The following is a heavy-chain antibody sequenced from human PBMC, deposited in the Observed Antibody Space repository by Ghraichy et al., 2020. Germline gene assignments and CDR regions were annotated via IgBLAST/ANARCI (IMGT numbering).Heavy chain of an antibody. CDR2: ISYDGSNK. D-gene: IGHD7-27*01. Sequence: LSLTCAASGFTFSSYGMHWVRQAPGKGLEWVAVISYDGSNKYYADSVKGRFTISRDNSKNTLYLQMNSLRAEDTAVYYCAKEGTGRGGYFDYWGQGTLVTVSS. V-gene: IGHV3-30*18. CDR1: GFTFSSYG. J-gene: IGHJ4*02. CDR3: AKEGTGRGGYFDY.